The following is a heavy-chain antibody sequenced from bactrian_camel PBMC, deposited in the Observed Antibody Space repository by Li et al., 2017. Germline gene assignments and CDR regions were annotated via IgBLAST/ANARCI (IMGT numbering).Heavy chain of an antibody. CDR1: GHMFSAFS. V-gene: IGHV3S53*01. CDR2: IDSDGST. CDR3: AAARSTKDCFTRTYDY. D-gene: IGHD3*01. Sequence: VQLVESGGGTVQAGGSLRLSCVATGHMFSAFSMAWFRQAPGKEREGVAAIDSDGSTSYADSVKGRFTISKDNAKNTLHLQMNSLKPEDTAMYYCAAARSTKDCFTRTYDYRGQGTQVTVS. J-gene: IGHJ4*01.